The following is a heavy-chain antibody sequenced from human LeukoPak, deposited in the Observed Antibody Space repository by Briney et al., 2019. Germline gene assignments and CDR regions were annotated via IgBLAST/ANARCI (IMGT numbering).Heavy chain of an antibody. J-gene: IGHJ4*02. CDR1: GGSISSYY. D-gene: IGHD3-3*01. CDR2: INHSGST. V-gene: IGHV4-34*01. Sequence: SETLSLTCTVSGGSISSYYWSWMRQPPGKGLEWIGEINHSGSTNYNPSLKSRVTISVDTSKNQFSLKLSSVTAADTAVYYCARVDFWSGLPGYWGQGTLVTVSS. CDR3: ARVDFWSGLPGY.